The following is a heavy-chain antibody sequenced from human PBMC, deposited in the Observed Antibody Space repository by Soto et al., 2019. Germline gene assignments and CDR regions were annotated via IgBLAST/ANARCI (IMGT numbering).Heavy chain of an antibody. V-gene: IGHV2-5*02. D-gene: IGHD6-13*01. Sequence: QITLKESGPTLVKPTQTLTLTCTFSGFSLSTSGVGVGWIRQPPGKALEWLALIYWDDDKRYSPSLKSRLTITKDTTKNQVVLTMTNMDTVDTDAYYGVHGTAAVGTIAVRWFDPWGQGTLVTVSS. CDR1: GFSLSTSGVG. CDR3: VHGTAAVGTIAVRWFDP. CDR2: IYWDDDK. J-gene: IGHJ5*02.